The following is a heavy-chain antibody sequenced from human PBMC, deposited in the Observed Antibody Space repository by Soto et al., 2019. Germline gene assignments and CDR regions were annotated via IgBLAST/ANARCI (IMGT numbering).Heavy chain of an antibody. Sequence: QVQLVQSGAAVKKPGSSVKVSCKASGGTFSNYAVTWVRQAPGHGLEWMGGIIPIFGTSNYAQKFQGRVTITADESTSTAYMELTSVSSEDTAVYYCARVSGPGTYFSPGDYWGQGTLVTVSS. V-gene: IGHV1-69*01. D-gene: IGHD3-10*01. CDR1: GGTFSNYA. J-gene: IGHJ4*02. CDR2: IIPIFGTS. CDR3: ARVSGPGTYFSPGDY.